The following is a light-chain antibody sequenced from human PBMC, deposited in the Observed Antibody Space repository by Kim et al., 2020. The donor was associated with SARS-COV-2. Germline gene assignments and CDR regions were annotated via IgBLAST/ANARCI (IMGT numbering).Light chain of an antibody. CDR1: TEAVTRCYD. Sequence: GTVTLPCASSTEAVTRCYDPNWFQQKPGQAPRALIYSTTNKHAWTPARCSGSLLGGKAALTLSGVQTEDEADYYGLLHCGGTQFWVFGGGTQLTVL. V-gene: IGLV7-43*01. CDR2: STT. CDR3: LLHCGGTQFWV. J-gene: IGLJ3*02.